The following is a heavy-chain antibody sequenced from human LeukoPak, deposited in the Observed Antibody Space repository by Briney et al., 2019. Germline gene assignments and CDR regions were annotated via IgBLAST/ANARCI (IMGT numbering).Heavy chain of an antibody. CDR3: ARARYYYYMDV. CDR1: GFTFDDYA. J-gene: IGHJ6*03. CDR2: INWNGGST. V-gene: IGHV3-20*04. Sequence: GGSLRLSCAASGFTFDDYAMSWVRQAPGKGLEWVSGINWNGGSTGYADSVKGRFTISRDNAKNSLYLQMNSLRAEDTALYYCARARYYYYMDVWGKGTTVTVSS.